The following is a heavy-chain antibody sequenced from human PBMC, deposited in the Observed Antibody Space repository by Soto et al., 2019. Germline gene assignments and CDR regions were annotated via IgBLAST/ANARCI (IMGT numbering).Heavy chain of an antibody. CDR3: VRAKYFDF. J-gene: IGHJ4*02. CDR2: IYYRRSA. V-gene: IGHV4-59*01. CDR1: GGSINPYY. Sequence: QVQLQESGPGLVKPSETLPLTCTVSGGSINPYYWSWIRQPPGKGLEWIGSIYYRRSANNNPSLKSRLTISVNTSKNQFSLKLSSVTAADTAIYYCVRAKYFDFWGQGTLVTVSS.